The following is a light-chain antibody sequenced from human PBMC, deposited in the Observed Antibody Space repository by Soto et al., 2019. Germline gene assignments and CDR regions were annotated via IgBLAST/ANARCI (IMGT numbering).Light chain of an antibody. CDR3: SSYAGSNLGV. J-gene: IGLJ2*01. CDR1: SSDVGGYNF. CDR2: DVT. Sequence: QSVLTQPPSASGSPGQSVTISCTGTSSDVGGYNFVSWYQHHPGRAPKLMIYDVTKRPSGVPGRFSGSKSGNTASLTVSGLQAEEEADYYCSSYAGSNLGVFGGGTKLTVL. V-gene: IGLV2-8*01.